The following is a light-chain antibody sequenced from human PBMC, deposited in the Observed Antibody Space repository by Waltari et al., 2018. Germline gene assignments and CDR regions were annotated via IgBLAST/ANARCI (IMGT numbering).Light chain of an antibody. CDR2: GAS. J-gene: IGKJ1*01. CDR1: QSVSFN. Sequence: ETVMTQSPATLSVSPGERATLSCRASQSVSFNLAWYQKKPGQAPRLLIYGASTRATGIPARFSGSGSGTEFTLTISSLQSEDFAVYYCQQYNNWPKTFGLGTKVEIK. CDR3: QQYNNWPKT. V-gene: IGKV3-15*01.